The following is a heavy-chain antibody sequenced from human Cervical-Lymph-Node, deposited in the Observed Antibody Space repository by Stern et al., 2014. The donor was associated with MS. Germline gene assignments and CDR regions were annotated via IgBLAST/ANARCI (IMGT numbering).Heavy chain of an antibody. D-gene: IGHD5-18*01. CDR1: GSSLNTNGVG. V-gene: IGHV2-5*02. CDR3: AHVDRSMVTPFDY. J-gene: IGHJ4*02. CDR2: IYWDDDK. Sequence: QVTLKESGPTLVKPTQTLTLTCTFSGSSLNTNGVGVGWIRQPPGKALEWLALIYWDDDKRYSPSLKNRLTITKDTSKNQVVLTVTNLDPVDTATYYCAHVDRSMVTPFDYWGQGTLVTVSS.